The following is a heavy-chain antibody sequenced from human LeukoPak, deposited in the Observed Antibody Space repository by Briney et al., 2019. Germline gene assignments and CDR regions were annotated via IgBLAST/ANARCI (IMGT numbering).Heavy chain of an antibody. V-gene: IGHV3-21*01. CDR3: ARYCGGDCYGMDV. CDR2: ISSSSSYI. D-gene: IGHD2-21*02. J-gene: IGHJ6*02. CDR1: GFTFSSYS. Sequence: GGSLRLSCAASGFTFSSYSMNWVRQAPGKGLEWVSSISSSSSYIYYADSVKGRFTISRDNAKNSLYLQMNSLRAEDTAVYYCARYCGGDCYGMDVWGQGTTVTVSS.